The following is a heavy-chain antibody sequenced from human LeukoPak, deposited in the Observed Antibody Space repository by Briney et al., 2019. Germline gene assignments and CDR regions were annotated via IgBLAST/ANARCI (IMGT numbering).Heavy chain of an antibody. J-gene: IGHJ3*02. V-gene: IGHV4-59*01. CDR1: GGSISSYY. CDR2: IYYSGST. CDR3: ARVYYYDSSGYQDAFDI. Sequence: PSETLSLTCTVSGGSISSYYWSWTRQPPGKGLEWIGYIYYSGSTNYNPSLKSRVTISVDTSKNQFSLKLSSVTAADTAVYYCARVYYYDSSGYQDAFDIWGQGTMVTVSS. D-gene: IGHD3-22*01.